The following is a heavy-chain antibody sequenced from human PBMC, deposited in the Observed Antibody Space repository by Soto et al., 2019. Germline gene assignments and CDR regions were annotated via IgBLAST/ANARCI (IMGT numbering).Heavy chain of an antibody. CDR3: ARDTYGDDDY. J-gene: IGHJ4*02. V-gene: IGHV4-4*02. Sequence: SETLSLTCAVSGDSISSSKWWSWVRQPPGKGLEWIGEIYHSGSTNYNPSLKSRVTISVDTSKNQFSLKLSSVTAADTAVYYCARDTYGDDDYWGQGTLVTVSS. D-gene: IGHD4-17*01. CDR1: GDSISSSKW. CDR2: IYHSGST.